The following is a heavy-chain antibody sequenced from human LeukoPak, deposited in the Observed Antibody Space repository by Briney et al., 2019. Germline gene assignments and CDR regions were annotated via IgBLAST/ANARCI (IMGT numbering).Heavy chain of an antibody. D-gene: IGHD6-6*01. CDR2: ISGSGGGT. V-gene: IGHV3-23*01. CDR1: GFTFSSYT. Sequence: GGSLRLSCAASGFTFSSYTMSWVRQAPGKGLEWVSAISGSGGGTYYADSVRGRFTISRDNSKNTVYLQMNSLGTEDTAVYYCAKGPIAARPPTLYYFDYWGQGTLVTVSS. J-gene: IGHJ4*02. CDR3: AKGPIAARPPTLYYFDY.